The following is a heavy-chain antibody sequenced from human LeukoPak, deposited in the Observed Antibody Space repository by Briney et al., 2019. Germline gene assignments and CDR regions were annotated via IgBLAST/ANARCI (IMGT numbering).Heavy chain of an antibody. CDR1: GGTFSSYA. Sequence: SVKVSRKASGGTFSSYAISWVRQAPGQGLEWMGGIIPIFGTANYAQKFQGRVTITADESTSTAYMELSSLRSEDTAVYYCARCVVTGYYYYYGMDVWGQGTTVTVSS. CDR2: IIPIFGTA. V-gene: IGHV1-69*13. CDR3: ARCVVTGYYYYYGMDV. D-gene: IGHD3-22*01. J-gene: IGHJ6*02.